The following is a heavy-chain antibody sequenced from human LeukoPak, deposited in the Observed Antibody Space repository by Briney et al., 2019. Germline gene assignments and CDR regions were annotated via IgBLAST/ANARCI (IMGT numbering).Heavy chain of an antibody. CDR3: AGIEMATTKFAY. D-gene: IGHD1-1*01. V-gene: IGHV4-34*01. CDR1: GGSFSAFY. Sequence: SETLSLTCGVYGGSFSAFYWTWIRQPPGEGLEWIGEISPSGSTSYNPSLKSRVTISVDSSQIQLSLRVSSVTAADTAVYSCAGIEMATTKFAYWGQGALVTVSS. CDR2: ISPSGST. J-gene: IGHJ4*02.